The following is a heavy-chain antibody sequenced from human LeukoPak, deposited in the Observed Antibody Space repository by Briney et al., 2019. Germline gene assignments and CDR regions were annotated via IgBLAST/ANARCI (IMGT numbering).Heavy chain of an antibody. V-gene: IGHV3-23*01. CDR1: GFTFSSYA. CDR3: AKQKGGSYDDAFDI. D-gene: IGHD1-26*01. Sequence: PGGSLRLSCAASGFTFSSYAMSWVRQAPGKGLEWVSAISGSGGSTYYADSVRGRFTISRDNSKNTLFLQMNSLRAEDTALYYCAKQKGGSYDDAFDIWGQGTMVTVSS. J-gene: IGHJ3*02. CDR2: ISGSGGST.